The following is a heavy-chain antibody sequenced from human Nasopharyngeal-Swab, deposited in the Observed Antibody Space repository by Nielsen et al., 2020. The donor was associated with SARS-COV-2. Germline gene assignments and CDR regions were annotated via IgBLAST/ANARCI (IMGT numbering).Heavy chain of an antibody. D-gene: IGHD1-7*01. Sequence: ASVKVSCKASGYTFTRYGISWVRQAPGQGLEWMGWISAYNGNTNYAQKLQGRVTMSTDTSTSTAYMELRGLRSDDTAVYYCARNGITGTTGDYWGQGTLVTVSS. CDR1: GYTFTRYG. CDR3: ARNGITGTTGDY. J-gene: IGHJ4*02. CDR2: ISAYNGNT. V-gene: IGHV1-18*01.